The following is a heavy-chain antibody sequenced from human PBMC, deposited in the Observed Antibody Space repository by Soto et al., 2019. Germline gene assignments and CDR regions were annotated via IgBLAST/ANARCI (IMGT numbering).Heavy chain of an antibody. D-gene: IGHD4-4*01. Sequence: LRLSCASSVFTFISYSMNWVRQAPGKGLEWVSSISSSSSYIYYADSVKGRFPISRDNAKNSLYLQMNSLRAEDTAVYYCAREATVTFNWFDPWGQGTLVTVSS. CDR2: ISSSSSYI. CDR3: AREATVTFNWFDP. V-gene: IGHV3-21*01. CDR1: VFTFISYS. J-gene: IGHJ5*02.